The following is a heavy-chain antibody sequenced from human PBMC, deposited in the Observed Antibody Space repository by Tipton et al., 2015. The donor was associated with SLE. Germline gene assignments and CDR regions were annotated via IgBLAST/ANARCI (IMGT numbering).Heavy chain of an antibody. CDR3: ARGVRLVSVIYVFDY. Sequence: QLVQSGAEVKKPGASVKVSCKASGYTFTTFDINWVRQASGQGLEWMGWMNPNSGNTGYAQKFQGRVTMTRNTSISTAYMDLSTLRSEDTAVYFCARGVRLVSVIYVFDYWCQGTLVTVSS. CDR2: MNPNSGNT. V-gene: IGHV1-8*01. CDR1: GYTFTTFD. J-gene: IGHJ4*02. D-gene: IGHD2-21*01.